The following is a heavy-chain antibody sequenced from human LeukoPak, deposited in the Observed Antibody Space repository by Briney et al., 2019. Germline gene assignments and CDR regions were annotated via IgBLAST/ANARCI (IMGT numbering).Heavy chain of an antibody. Sequence: GGSLRLSCAASGFTFRNHAMNWVRQAPGKGLEWVSVISGSGETTYYADSVKGRFTISRDNSENTLYLQMSSLRGEDTALYYCAKDRGMVGASVRAFDYWGQGTLVTVSS. V-gene: IGHV3-23*01. CDR2: ISGSGETT. CDR1: GFTFRNHA. D-gene: IGHD1-26*01. CDR3: AKDRGMVGASVRAFDY. J-gene: IGHJ4*02.